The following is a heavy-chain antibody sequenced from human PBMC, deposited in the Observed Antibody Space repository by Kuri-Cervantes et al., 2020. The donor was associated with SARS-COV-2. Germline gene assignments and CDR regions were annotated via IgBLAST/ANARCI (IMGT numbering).Heavy chain of an antibody. Sequence: GGSLRLSCAASGFTFSNYAMYWVRRAPGKGLEYVSAISSNGDSTYYADSVKGRFTMSRDNSKNTLYLQMGSLRAEDMAVYYRARVSRSGYLDYWGQGTLVTVSS. J-gene: IGHJ4*02. CDR1: GFTFSNYA. CDR3: ARVSRSGYLDY. V-gene: IGHV3-64*02. CDR2: ISSNGDST. D-gene: IGHD3-3*01.